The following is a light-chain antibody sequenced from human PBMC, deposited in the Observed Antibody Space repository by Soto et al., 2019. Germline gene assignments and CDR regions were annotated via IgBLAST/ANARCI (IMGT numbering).Light chain of an antibody. CDR3: QHYGSSPPYT. V-gene: IGKV3-20*01. J-gene: IGKJ2*01. CDR2: GAT. CDR1: QSVSSSY. Sequence: EIVLTQSPGTLSLSPGERATLSCRASQSVSSSYLARSQQNPGQATRLLIYGATSSATGIQDRFSGSGSGTDCTITISRLEPEDFAVYYSQHYGSSPPYTFGQGTHLEIK.